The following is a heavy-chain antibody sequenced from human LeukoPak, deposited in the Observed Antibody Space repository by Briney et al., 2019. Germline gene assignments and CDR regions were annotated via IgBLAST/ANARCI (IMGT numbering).Heavy chain of an antibody. CDR1: GYTFTSYA. V-gene: IGHV1-3*01. CDR3: ARSRRYCSSTSCYGGPRGGSLDY. CDR2: INAGNGNT. D-gene: IGHD2-2*01. Sequence: GASVKVSCKASGYTFTSYAMHWVRQAPGQRLEWMGWINAGNGNTKYSQKFQGRDTIARDTSASTAYMELSSLRSEDTAVYYCARSRRYCSSTSCYGGPRGGSLDYWGQGTLVTVSS. J-gene: IGHJ4*02.